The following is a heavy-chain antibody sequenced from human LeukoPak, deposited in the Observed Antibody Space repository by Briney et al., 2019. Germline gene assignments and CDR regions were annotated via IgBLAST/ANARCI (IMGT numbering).Heavy chain of an antibody. J-gene: IGHJ4*02. D-gene: IGHD6-13*01. V-gene: IGHV3-20*04. Sequence: GGSLRLSCAASGFTFDDYGMNWVRQAPGKGLEWVSGINGNGGSTAYADSVKGRFTISRDNAKNSLYLQMSSLRAEDTAFYYCARDIAAAGPYYFDYWGQGTLVTVSS. CDR2: INGNGGST. CDR3: ARDIAAAGPYYFDY. CDR1: GFTFDDYG.